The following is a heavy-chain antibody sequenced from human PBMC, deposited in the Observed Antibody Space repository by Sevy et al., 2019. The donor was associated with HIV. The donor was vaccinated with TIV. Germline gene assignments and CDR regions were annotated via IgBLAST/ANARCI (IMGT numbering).Heavy chain of an antibody. J-gene: IGHJ6*02. CDR1: GFTFSSYA. Sequence: GWSLRLSCAASGFTFSSYAMSWVRQAPGKGLEWVSAISGSGGSTYYADSVKGRFTISRDNSKNTLYLQMNSLRAEDTAVYYCAKDLPRAYSGTYYYDSSGYYYVHYGMDVWGQGTTVTVSS. CDR2: ISGSGGST. CDR3: AKDLPRAYSGTYYYDSSGYYYVHYGMDV. D-gene: IGHD3-22*01. V-gene: IGHV3-23*01.